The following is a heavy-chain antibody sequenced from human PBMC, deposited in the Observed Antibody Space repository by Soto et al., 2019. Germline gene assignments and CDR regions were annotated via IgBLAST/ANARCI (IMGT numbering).Heavy chain of an antibody. J-gene: IGHJ5*02. Sequence: WGSLRLSCAASGFTFSSYAMSWVRQAPGKGLEWVSAISGSGGSTYYADSVKGRFTISRDNSKNTLYLQMNSLRAEDTAVYYCAKDKGGYDILTGSNWFDPWGQGTLVTVSS. CDR3: AKDKGGYDILTGSNWFDP. D-gene: IGHD3-9*01. CDR1: GFTFSSYA. CDR2: ISGSGGST. V-gene: IGHV3-23*01.